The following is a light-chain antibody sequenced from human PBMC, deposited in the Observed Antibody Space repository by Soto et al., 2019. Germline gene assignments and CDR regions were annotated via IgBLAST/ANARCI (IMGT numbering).Light chain of an antibody. CDR3: QSYDSMVSGSGV. Sequence: QSVLTQPPSVSGAPGQRVTISCTGSSSNIGAGYDVHWYQQLPGTAPKLLIYGNSNRPSGVSDRFSGSKSGTSASLAITGFQAEDEADYYCQSYDSMVSGSGVFGGGTKLTVL. V-gene: IGLV1-40*01. CDR2: GNS. CDR1: SSNIGAGYD. J-gene: IGLJ2*01.